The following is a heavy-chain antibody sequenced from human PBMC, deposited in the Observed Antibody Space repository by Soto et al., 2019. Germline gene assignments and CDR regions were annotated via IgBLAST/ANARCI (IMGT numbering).Heavy chain of an antibody. Sequence: SATLSLTCTVSGGSISSGGYYWSWLRQHPGKGLEWIGYIYYSGSTYYNPSLKSRVTISVDTSKNQFSLKLSSVTAADTAVYYCARGARRWLQGYYFGYWGQGTLVTVSS. D-gene: IGHD5-12*01. J-gene: IGHJ4*02. V-gene: IGHV4-31*03. CDR3: ARGARRWLQGYYFGY. CDR2: IYYSGST. CDR1: GGSISSGGYY.